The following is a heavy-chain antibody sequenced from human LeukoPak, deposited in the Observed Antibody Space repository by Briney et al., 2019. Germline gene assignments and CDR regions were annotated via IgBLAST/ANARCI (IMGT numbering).Heavy chain of an antibody. J-gene: IGHJ4*02. D-gene: IGHD3-16*01. Sequence: GGSLRLSCSASGFIFNTFGMNWVRQAPGKGLEWVSSITSTTTYTYYADSVKGRVTISRDNSKNTLYLQMNSLRAEDTAVYYCAKDLGGYYDYWGQGTLVTVSS. V-gene: IGHV3-21*04. CDR1: GFIFNTFG. CDR3: AKDLGGYYDY. CDR2: ITSTTTYT.